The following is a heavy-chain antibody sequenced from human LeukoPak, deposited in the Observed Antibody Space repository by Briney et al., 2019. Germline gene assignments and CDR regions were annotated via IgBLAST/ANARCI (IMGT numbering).Heavy chain of an antibody. CDR2: INPSGGST. D-gene: IGHD1-26*01. J-gene: IGHJ4*02. CDR1: GYTFTSYG. CDR3: ARGSTAFYSGSYGPRDY. V-gene: IGHV1-46*01. Sequence: GASVKVSCKASGYTFTSYGISWVRQAPGQGLEWMGIINPSGGSTSYAQKFQGRVTMTRDTSTSTVYMELSSLRSEDTAVYYCARGSTAFYSGSYGPRDYWGQGTLVTVSS.